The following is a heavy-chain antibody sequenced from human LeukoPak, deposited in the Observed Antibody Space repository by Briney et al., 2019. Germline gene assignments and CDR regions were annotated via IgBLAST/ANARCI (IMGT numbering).Heavy chain of an antibody. J-gene: IGHJ3*02. D-gene: IGHD3-22*01. CDR2: IYTSGGT. CDR3: ARDLAYYDTSGPLVGAFDI. V-gene: IGHV4-61*02. Sequence: SQTLSLTCAVSGDSISSGSYYWSWIRQPAGKGLEWIGRIYTSGGTNYIPSLKSRVTISVDTSKNQFSLKLSSVTAADTAVYYCARDLAYYDTSGPLVGAFDIWGQGTMVTVSS. CDR1: GDSISSGSYY.